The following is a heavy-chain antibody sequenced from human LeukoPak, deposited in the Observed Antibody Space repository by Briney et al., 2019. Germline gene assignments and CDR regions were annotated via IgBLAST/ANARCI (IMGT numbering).Heavy chain of an antibody. CDR3: ARHLVVVVPAAMRALYYYYGMDV. Sequence: GGSLRLSCAASGFTFSDYYMSWIRQAPGKGLEWVSYISSSGSTIYYADSVKGRFTISRDNAKNSLYLQMNSLRAEDTAVYYCARHLVVVVPAAMRALYYYYGMDVWGQGTTVTVSS. CDR2: ISSSGSTI. J-gene: IGHJ6*02. V-gene: IGHV3-11*01. CDR1: GFTFSDYY. D-gene: IGHD2-2*01.